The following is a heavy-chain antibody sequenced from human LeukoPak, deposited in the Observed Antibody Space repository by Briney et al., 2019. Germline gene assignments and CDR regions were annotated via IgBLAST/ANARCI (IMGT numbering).Heavy chain of an antibody. CDR1: GFTFSSYW. J-gene: IGHJ6*03. CDR3: ARIFGPRWGMYYYYYMDV. CDR2: IKQDGSEK. V-gene: IGHV3-7*01. D-gene: IGHD2-8*02. Sequence: PGGSLRLSCAASGFTFSSYWMSWVRQAPGKGLEWVANIKQDGSEKYYVDSVKGRFTISRDNAKNSLYLQMNSLRAEDTAVYYCARIFGPRWGMYYYYYMDVWGKGTTVTVSS.